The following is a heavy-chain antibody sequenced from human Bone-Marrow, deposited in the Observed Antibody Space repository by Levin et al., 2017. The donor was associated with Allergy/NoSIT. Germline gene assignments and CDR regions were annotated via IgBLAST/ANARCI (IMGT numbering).Heavy chain of an antibody. D-gene: IGHD1-26*01. J-gene: IGHJ6*02. V-gene: IGHV3-23*01. CDR3: AKENSGTYGGMDV. CDR2: IIHSGDTT. Sequence: SCAASGFTFSTYAMSWVRQAPGKGLEWVSAIIHSGDTTFYADSVKGRFTISRDDSKNTLYLQMNSLRAEDTAIYYCAKENSGTYGGMDVWGQGTTVTVSS. CDR1: GFTFSTYA.